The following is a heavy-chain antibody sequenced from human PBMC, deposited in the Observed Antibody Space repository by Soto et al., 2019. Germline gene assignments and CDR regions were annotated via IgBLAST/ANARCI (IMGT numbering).Heavy chain of an antibody. CDR3: AYTVDTAMAADYYYYGMDV. J-gene: IGHJ6*02. Sequence: VKVSCKASGGTFSSYAISWVRQAPGQGLEWMGGIIPIFGTANYAQKFQGRVTITADESTSTAYMELSSLRSEDTAVYYCAYTVDTAMAADYYYYGMDVWGQGTTVTVSS. V-gene: IGHV1-69*13. D-gene: IGHD5-18*01. CDR2: IIPIFGTA. CDR1: GGTFSSYA.